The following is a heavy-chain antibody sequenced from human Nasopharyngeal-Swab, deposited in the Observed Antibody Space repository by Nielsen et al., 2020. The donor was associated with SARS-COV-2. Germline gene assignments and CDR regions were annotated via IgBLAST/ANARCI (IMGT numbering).Heavy chain of an antibody. D-gene: IGHD5-12*01. J-gene: IGHJ6*02. CDR3: VTGDIVATGDYYYGMDV. CDR2: ISYDGSNK. Sequence: GESLKISCAASGFTFSSYAMHWVRQAPGKGLEWVAVISYDGSNKYYADSVKGRFTISRDNSKNTLYLQMSSLRAEDTAVYYCVTGDIVATGDYYYGMDVWGQGTTVTVSS. CDR1: GFTFSSYA. V-gene: IGHV3-30*14.